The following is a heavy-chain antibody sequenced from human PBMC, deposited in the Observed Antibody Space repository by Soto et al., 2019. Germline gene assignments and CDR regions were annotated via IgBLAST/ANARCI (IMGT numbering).Heavy chain of an antibody. CDR2: IYPGDSDT. V-gene: IGHV5-51*01. Sequence: GESLKISCKGSVYSFTSYWIGWVRQMPGKGLEWMGIIYPGDSDTRYSPSFQGQVTISADKSISTAYLQWSSLKASDTAMYYCARRIEYSSSSVSLDYWGQGTLVTVSS. D-gene: IGHD6-6*01. CDR1: VYSFTSYW. J-gene: IGHJ4*02. CDR3: ARRIEYSSSSVSLDY.